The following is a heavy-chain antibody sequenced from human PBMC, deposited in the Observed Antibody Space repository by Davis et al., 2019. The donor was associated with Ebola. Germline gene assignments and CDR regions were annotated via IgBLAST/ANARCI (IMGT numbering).Heavy chain of an antibody. CDR3: ARGGSHTHYYGMDV. Sequence: SVKVSCKASGGTFSSYAISWVRQAPGQGLEWMGGIIPIFGTANYAQKFQGRVTITADESTSTVYMELSSLRSEDTAVYYCARGGSHTHYYGMDVWGQGTTVTVS. CDR1: GGTFSSYA. CDR2: IIPIFGTA. V-gene: IGHV1-69*13. J-gene: IGHJ6*02. D-gene: IGHD2-15*01.